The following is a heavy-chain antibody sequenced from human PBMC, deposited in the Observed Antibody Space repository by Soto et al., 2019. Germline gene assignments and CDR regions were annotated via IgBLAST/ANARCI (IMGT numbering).Heavy chain of an antibody. CDR1: GFTVSSNY. V-gene: IGHV3-66*01. Sequence: GGSLRLSCAASGFTVSSNYMSWVRQAPGKGLEWVSVIYSGGSTYYADSVKGRFTISRDNSKNTLYLQMSSLRAEDTAVYYCVKELLMTRYCSGGSCYEPYFDYWGQGTLVTVSS. CDR3: VKELLMTRYCSGGSCYEPYFDY. D-gene: IGHD2-15*01. J-gene: IGHJ4*02. CDR2: IYSGGST.